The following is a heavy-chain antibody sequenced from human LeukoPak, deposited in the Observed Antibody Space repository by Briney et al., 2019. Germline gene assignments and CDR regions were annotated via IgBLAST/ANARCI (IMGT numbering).Heavy chain of an antibody. CDR3: ARVRELLRAFDI. J-gene: IGHJ3*02. CDR1: GFTFSSYA. D-gene: IGHD1-26*01. CDR2: ISYDGSNK. Sequence: GGSLRLSCAASGFTFSSYAMHWVRQAPGKGLEWVAVISYDGSNKYYADSVKGRFTIPRDNSKNTLYLQMNSLRAEDTAVYYCARVRELLRAFDIWGQGTMVTVSS. V-gene: IGHV3-30-3*01.